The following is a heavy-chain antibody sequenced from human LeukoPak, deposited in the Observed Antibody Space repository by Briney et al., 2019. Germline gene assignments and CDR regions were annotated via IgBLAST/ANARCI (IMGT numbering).Heavy chain of an antibody. D-gene: IGHD6-19*01. J-gene: IGHJ4*02. CDR2: INPNSGGT. V-gene: IGHV1-2*02. CDR3: ARHRSSGRDFDY. CDR1: GYTFTDYY. Sequence: GASVKVSCKASGYTFTDYYIHWVRRAPGQGLEWMGWINPNSGGTNYAQKFQGRVTMTRDTSISAAYMDLSSLRSDDTAVYYCARHRSSGRDFDYWGQGTLVTVSS.